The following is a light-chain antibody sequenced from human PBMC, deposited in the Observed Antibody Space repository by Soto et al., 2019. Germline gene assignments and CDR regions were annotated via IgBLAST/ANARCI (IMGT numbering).Light chain of an antibody. CDR1: QSVFYSSNNKNY. CDR3: HQYYNTLWT. J-gene: IGKJ1*01. CDR2: WAS. Sequence: IVMTQSPDSLAVSLGERATINSKSSQSVFYSSNNKNYLAWYQQKPGQPPKLLFYWASTRESGVPDRFSGSGSGTDFTLTISSLQAEDVAVYYCHQYYNTLWTFGQGTKVEIK. V-gene: IGKV4-1*01.